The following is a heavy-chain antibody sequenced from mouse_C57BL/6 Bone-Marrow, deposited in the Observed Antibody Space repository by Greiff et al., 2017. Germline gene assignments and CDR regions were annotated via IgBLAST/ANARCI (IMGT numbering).Heavy chain of an antibody. CDR1: GYTFTSYW. Sequence: QVQLQQPGAELVKPGASVKMSCKASGYTFTSYWITWVKQRPGQGLEWIGEIDPSDSYTNYNQKFKGKATLTVDTSSSTAYMQLSSLTSEDSAVYYCARDFFAYWGQGTTRTVSS. CDR3: ARDFFAY. CDR2: IDPSDSYT. V-gene: IGHV1-69*02. J-gene: IGHJ2*01.